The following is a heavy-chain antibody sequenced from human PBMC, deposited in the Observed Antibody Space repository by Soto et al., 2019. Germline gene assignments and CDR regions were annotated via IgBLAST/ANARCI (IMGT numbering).Heavy chain of an antibody. D-gene: IGHD6-19*01. J-gene: IGHJ3*02. V-gene: IGHV4-34*01. Sequence: PSETLSLTCAVYAGSFSPYXXXXXXXXPGKGLEWIGKIKHSGSSNYNPSLRSRVSISVDMSKNQFSLRLTSVTAAGTAVYYCARGGSSDWQVALDIWGQGTMVTVSS. CDR3: ARGGSSDWQVALDI. CDR2: IKHSGSS. CDR1: AGSFSPYX.